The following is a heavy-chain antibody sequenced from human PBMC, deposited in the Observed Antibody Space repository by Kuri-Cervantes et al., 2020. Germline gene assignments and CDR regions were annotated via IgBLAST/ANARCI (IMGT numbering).Heavy chain of an antibody. V-gene: IGHV4-39*07. D-gene: IGHD3-10*01. CDR1: GGSISSSSYY. CDR2: IYYSGST. Sequence: LRLSCTVAGGSISSSSYYWGWIRQPPGKGLEWIGSIYYSGSTYYNPSLKSRVTISVDTSKNQFSLKLSSVTAADTAVYYCARYRAGGSGSGGFDYWGQGTLVTVSS. CDR3: ARYRAGGSGSGGFDY. J-gene: IGHJ4*02.